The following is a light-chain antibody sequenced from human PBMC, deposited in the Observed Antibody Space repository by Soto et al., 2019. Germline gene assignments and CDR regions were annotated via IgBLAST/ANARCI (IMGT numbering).Light chain of an antibody. CDR2: GAS. Sequence: EIVLTQSPGTLSLSPGERATLSCRASQSVSSTYLAWYQQKPGQAPRLLIYGASSRATGIPDRFSGSGSGTDFPLTISSLEPEDFAVYYCQHYGSLVLTFGGGNKVEIK. J-gene: IGKJ4*01. CDR3: QHYGSLVLT. V-gene: IGKV3-20*01. CDR1: QSVSSTY.